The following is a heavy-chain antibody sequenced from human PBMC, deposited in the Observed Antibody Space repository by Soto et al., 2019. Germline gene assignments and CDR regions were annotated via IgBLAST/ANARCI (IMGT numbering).Heavy chain of an antibody. Sequence: GSLRLSCSAARFTVSSYAMSWVRQAPGKGLDWVSAISGSGGSTYYADSVKGRFTISRDNSKNTLYLQMNSLRAEDTAVYYCAKGSSTSPNWFDPWGQGTLVTVSS. CDR2: ISGSGGST. CDR3: AKGSSTSPNWFDP. D-gene: IGHD2-2*01. J-gene: IGHJ5*02. CDR1: RFTVSSYA. V-gene: IGHV3-23*01.